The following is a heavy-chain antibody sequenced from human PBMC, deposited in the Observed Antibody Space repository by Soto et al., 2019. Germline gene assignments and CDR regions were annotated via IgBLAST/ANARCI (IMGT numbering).Heavy chain of an antibody. CDR2: INQDGSEK. V-gene: IGHV3-7*01. D-gene: IGHD2-8*01. CDR1: GFTFSRYW. J-gene: IGHJ6*02. CDR3: ARGPNYYGMDV. Sequence: PGGSLRLSCAASGFTFSRYWMSWVRQAPGKGLEWVANINQDGSEKHYVDSVKGRFTISRDNAKNSLYLQMNSLRAEDTAVYYCARGPNYYGMDVWGQGTTVTVSS.